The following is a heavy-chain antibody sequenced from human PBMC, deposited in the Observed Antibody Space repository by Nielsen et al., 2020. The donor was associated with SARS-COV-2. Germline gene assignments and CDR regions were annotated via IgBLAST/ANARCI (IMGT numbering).Heavy chain of an antibody. CDR2: IYPGDSDT. J-gene: IGHJ4*02. D-gene: IGHD4-23*01. Sequence: GESLKISCKGSGYSFTSYWIGWVRQMPGKGLEWMGIIYPGDSDTRYSPSFQGQVTISADKSISTAYLQWSSLKASDTAMYYCARRGRGYGGNSGADYWGQGTLVTVSS. CDR1: GYSFTSYW. V-gene: IGHV5-51*01. CDR3: ARRGRGYGGNSGADY.